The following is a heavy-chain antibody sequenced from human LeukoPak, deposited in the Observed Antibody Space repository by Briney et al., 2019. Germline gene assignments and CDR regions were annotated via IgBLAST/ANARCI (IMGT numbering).Heavy chain of an antibody. CDR3: ARGYCSSTSCYSDY. D-gene: IGHD2-2*01. Sequence: GGSLRLSCAASGFTFSSYAMSWVRQAPGKGLEWVSSISSSSSYIYYADSVKGRFTISRDNAKNSLYLQMNSLRAEDTAVYYCARGYCSSTSCYSDYWGQGTLVTVSS. J-gene: IGHJ4*02. CDR1: GFTFSSYA. CDR2: ISSSSSYI. V-gene: IGHV3-21*01.